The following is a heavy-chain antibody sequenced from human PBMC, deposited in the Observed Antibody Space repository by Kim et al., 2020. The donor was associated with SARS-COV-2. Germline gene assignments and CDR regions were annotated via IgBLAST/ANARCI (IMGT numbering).Heavy chain of an antibody. D-gene: IGHD3-22*01. CDR1: GFTFGDYA. Sequence: GGSLRLSCAASGFTFGDYAMHWVRQAPGKGLEWVSGISWNSGSIGYADSVKGRFTISRDNAKNSLYLQMNSLRAEDTALYYCAKDTYDSSGYYYYYYYYGMDVWGQGTTVTVSS. V-gene: IGHV3-9*01. CDR2: ISWNSGSI. CDR3: AKDTYDSSGYYYYYYYYGMDV. J-gene: IGHJ6*02.